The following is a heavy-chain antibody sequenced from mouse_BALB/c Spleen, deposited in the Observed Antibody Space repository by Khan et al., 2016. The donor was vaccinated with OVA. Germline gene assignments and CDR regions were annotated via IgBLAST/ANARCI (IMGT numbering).Heavy chain of an antibody. CDR3: ARSLYYSDSYAMDY. J-gene: IGHJ4*01. V-gene: IGHV3-2*02. CDR1: GYSITSDYA. D-gene: IGHD2-13*01. Sequence: EVQLQESGPGLVKPSQSLSLTCTVTGYSITSDYAWNWIRQFPGNKLEWMGNISSTGSTSYNPSLKSRISITRDTSKNQFFLHLNSMTTEDTATYYGARSLYYSDSYAMDYWGQGTSVTVAS. CDR2: ISSTGST.